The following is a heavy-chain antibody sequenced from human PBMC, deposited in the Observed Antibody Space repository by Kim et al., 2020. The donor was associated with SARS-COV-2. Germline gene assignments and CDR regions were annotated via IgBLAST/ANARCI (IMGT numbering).Heavy chain of an antibody. Sequence: SETLSLTCAVSGGSISSSNWWSWVRQPPGKGLEWIGEIYHSGSTNYNPSLKSRVTISVDKSKNQFSLKLSSVTAADTAVYYCARDGWPGAAAGTRRYFDYWGQGTLVTVSS. D-gene: IGHD6-13*01. V-gene: IGHV4-4*02. CDR2: IYHSGST. CDR3: ARDGWPGAAAGTRRYFDY. CDR1: GGSISSSNW. J-gene: IGHJ4*02.